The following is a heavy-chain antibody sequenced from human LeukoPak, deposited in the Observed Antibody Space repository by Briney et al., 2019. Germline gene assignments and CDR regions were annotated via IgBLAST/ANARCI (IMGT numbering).Heavy chain of an antibody. CDR1: GGTFSSYD. J-gene: IGHJ4*02. CDR3: ARGWLAEATVVTPYNY. D-gene: IGHD4-23*01. Sequence: ASVKVSGKASGGTFSSYDISWVRQAPGQGLEWMGGITPMFGTANHAQKFQGRVTITAVESMSTVYMELSSLRFEDTAVYYCARGWLAEATVVTPYNYWGQGTLVTVSS. CDR2: ITPMFGTA. V-gene: IGHV1-69*01.